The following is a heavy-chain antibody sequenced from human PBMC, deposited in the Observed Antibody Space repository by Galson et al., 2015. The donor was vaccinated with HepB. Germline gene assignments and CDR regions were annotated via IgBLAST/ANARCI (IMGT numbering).Heavy chain of an antibody. CDR2: ISGYNGNT. J-gene: IGHJ6*02. D-gene: IGHD4-17*01. V-gene: IGHV1-18*04. CDR3: AREHTVTSHYYYGMDV. Sequence: SVKVSCKASGYTFTNYGISWVRQAPGQGLEWMGWISGYNGNTEYAQMLQDRVTMTTDTSTSTAYMELRSLRSDDTAVYYCAREHTVTSHYYYGMDVWGQGTTVTVSS. CDR1: GYTFTNYG.